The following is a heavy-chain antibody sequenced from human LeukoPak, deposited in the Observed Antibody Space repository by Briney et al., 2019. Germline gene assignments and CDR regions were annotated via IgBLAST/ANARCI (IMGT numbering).Heavy chain of an antibody. CDR3: ARGGDLDYGDHYYYMDV. J-gene: IGHJ6*03. Sequence: GESLKISCKGSGYTFPSYWIGWVRQMPGKGLEWMGIIYPGDSDTRYSPSFQGQVTISADKSISTAYLQWSSLKASDTAMYYCARGGDLDYGDHYYYMDVWGKGTTVTISS. D-gene: IGHD4-17*01. CDR1: GYTFPSYW. V-gene: IGHV5-51*01. CDR2: IYPGDSDT.